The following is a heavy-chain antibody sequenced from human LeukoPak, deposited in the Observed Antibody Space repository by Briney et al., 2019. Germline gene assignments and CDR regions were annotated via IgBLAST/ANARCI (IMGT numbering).Heavy chain of an antibody. CDR1: GFTFSSYA. J-gene: IGHJ4*02. Sequence: PGGSLRLSCAASGFTFSSYAMSWVRQAPGKGLEWVSAISGSGGSTYYADSVKGRFTISRDNSKNTLYLQMDSLRAEDTAVYYCAKGGDLTTRPYYFDYWGQGTLVTVSS. CDR2: ISGSGGST. CDR3: AKGGDLTTRPYYFDY. V-gene: IGHV3-23*01. D-gene: IGHD4-17*01.